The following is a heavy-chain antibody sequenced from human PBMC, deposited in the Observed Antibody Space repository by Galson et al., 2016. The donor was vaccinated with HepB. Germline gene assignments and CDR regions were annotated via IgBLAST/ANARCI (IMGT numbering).Heavy chain of an antibody. CDR1: GYSFTSYD. D-gene: IGHD3-22*01. CDR3: ARGGDGPIYYGTSGFGL. CDR2: INPHTGES. V-gene: IGHV1-8*01. Sequence: SVKVSCKASGYSFTSYDINWVRQAAGQGLEWVGWINPHTGESGYTQKFQGRVSMTRDASITTAYMDLTSLRSEDTAVYYCARGGDGPIYYGTSGFGLWGQGSLVTVSS. J-gene: IGHJ4*02.